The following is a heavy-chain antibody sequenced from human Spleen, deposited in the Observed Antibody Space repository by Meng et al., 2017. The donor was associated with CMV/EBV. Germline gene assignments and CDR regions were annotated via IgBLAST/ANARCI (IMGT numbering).Heavy chain of an antibody. D-gene: IGHD3-3*01. J-gene: IGHJ4*02. CDR2: IRYDGINK. Sequence: GGSLRLSCAASGFTFSDYGMHWVRQAPGKGLEWVAFIRYDGINKYYSDSVKGRFTISRDNFKNTLYLRMNSLRAEDTAVYYCAREYYDFSLVDFWGQGTLVTVSS. CDR3: AREYYDFSLVDF. CDR1: GFTFSDYG. V-gene: IGHV3-30*02.